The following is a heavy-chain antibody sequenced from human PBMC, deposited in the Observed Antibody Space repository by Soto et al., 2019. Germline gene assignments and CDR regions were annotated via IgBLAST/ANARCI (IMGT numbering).Heavy chain of an antibody. V-gene: IGHV1-3*01. D-gene: IGHD6-13*01. J-gene: IGHJ6*03. CDR3: ARSAAGTYFPASYYYYYMDV. CDR1: GYTFTSYA. CDR2: INAGNGNT. Sequence: ASVKVSCKASGYTFTSYAMHWVRQAPGQRLEWMGWINAGNGNTKYSQKFQGRVTITRDTSASTAYMELSSLRSEDTAVYYCARSAAGTYFPASYYYYYMDVWGKGTTVTVSS.